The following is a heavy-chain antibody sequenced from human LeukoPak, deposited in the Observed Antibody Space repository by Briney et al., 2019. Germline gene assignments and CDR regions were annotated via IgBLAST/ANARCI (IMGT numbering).Heavy chain of an antibody. CDR1: GGTFSSYA. J-gene: IGHJ5*02. V-gene: IGHV1-69*04. CDR2: IIPILGIA. D-gene: IGHD6-13*01. Sequence: ASVKVSCKASGGTFSSYAISWVRQAPGQGLEWMGRIIPILGIANYAQKFQGRVTITADKSTSTAYMELSSLRSEDTAVYYCARDKRVAAAGTRYNWFDPWGQGTLVTVSS. CDR3: ARDKRVAAAGTRYNWFDP.